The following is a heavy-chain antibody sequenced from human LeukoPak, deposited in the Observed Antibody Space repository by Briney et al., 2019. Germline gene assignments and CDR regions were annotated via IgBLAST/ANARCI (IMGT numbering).Heavy chain of an antibody. V-gene: IGHV3-30*02. CDR3: AKDLTAMVPNYFDY. CDR2: IRYDGSNK. Sequence: GGSLRLSCAASGFTFSSYGMHWVRQAPGKGLEWVAFIRYDGSNKYYADSVKGRFTISRDNSKNTLYLQMNSLRAEDTAVYYCAKDLTAMVPNYFDYWGQGTLVTVSS. D-gene: IGHD5-18*01. CDR1: GFTFSSYG. J-gene: IGHJ4*02.